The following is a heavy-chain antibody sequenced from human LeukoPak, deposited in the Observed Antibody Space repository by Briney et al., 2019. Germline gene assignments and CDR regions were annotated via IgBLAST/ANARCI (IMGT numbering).Heavy chain of an antibody. CDR3: AKDSRRLDYGDYVTPFDY. CDR2: IRYDGSNK. D-gene: IGHD4-17*01. Sequence: GGSLRLSCAASGFTFRSYGMHWVRQAPGKGLEWEAFIRYDGSNKYYADSVKGRFTISRDNSKNTLYLQMNSLRAEDTAVYYCAKDSRRLDYGDYVTPFDYWGQGTLVTVSS. V-gene: IGHV3-30*02. J-gene: IGHJ4*02. CDR1: GFTFRSYG.